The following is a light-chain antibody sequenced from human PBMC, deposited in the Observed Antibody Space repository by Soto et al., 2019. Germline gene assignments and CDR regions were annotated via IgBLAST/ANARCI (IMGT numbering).Light chain of an antibody. J-gene: IGLJ1*01. Sequence: QSVLTQPPSVSGAPGQRVTISCTGSSFNIGAGYDVHWYQQFPGTAPKLLIYVNSNRPSGVPDRFSGSKSGTSASLAITGLQAGDEADYYCQSYDSRMSGSVFGTGTKVTVL. V-gene: IGLV1-40*01. CDR2: VNS. CDR1: SFNIGAGYD. CDR3: QSYDSRMSGSV.